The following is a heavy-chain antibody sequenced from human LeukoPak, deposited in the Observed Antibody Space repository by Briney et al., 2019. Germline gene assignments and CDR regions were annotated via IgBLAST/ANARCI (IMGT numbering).Heavy chain of an antibody. V-gene: IGHV3-30*02. CDR1: GFTVSSNY. D-gene: IGHD3-3*01. J-gene: IGHJ3*02. CDR3: ARPGYGLESDLLRAFDI. Sequence: PGGSLRLSCAVSGFTVSSNYMSWVRQAPGKGLEWVAFIRYDGGNKDYADSVKGRFTISRDNSKNTMYLQMNSLRAEDTAVYFCARPGYGLESDLLRAFDIWGQGTMVTVSS. CDR2: IRYDGGNK.